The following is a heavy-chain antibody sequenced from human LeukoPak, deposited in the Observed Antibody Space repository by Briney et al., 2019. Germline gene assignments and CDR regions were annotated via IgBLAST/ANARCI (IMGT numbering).Heavy chain of an antibody. CDR3: ARERLLAAAGSLDY. CDR2: IYHSGST. V-gene: IGHV4-38-2*02. Sequence: SETLSLTCTVSGDSISSGYYWGWIRQPPGKGLEWIGSIYHSGSTYYNPFLKSRVTISVHTSKNQFSLKLSSVTAADTAVYYCARERLLAAAGSLDYWGQGTLVTVSS. CDR1: GDSISSGYY. J-gene: IGHJ4*02. D-gene: IGHD6-13*01.